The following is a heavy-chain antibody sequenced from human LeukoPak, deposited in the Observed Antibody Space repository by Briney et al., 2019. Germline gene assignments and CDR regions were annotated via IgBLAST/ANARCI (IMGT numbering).Heavy chain of an antibody. CDR1: GGSISTYY. D-gene: IGHD4-17*01. J-gene: IGHJ5*02. CDR2: IYISGST. CDR3: ARHKGDYAFDNWFDP. Sequence: SETLSLTCTVSGGSISTYYWSWIRQPAGKGLEWIGRIYISGSTNYNPSLKSRVTMSLDTSKNQLSLNLSSVTAADTAVYYCARHKGDYAFDNWFDPWGQGTLVTVSS. V-gene: IGHV4-4*07.